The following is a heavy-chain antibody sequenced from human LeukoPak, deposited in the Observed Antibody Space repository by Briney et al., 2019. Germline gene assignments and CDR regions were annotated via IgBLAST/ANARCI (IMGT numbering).Heavy chain of an antibody. V-gene: IGHV3-48*01. CDR1: GFTVSNNY. D-gene: IGHD2-2*01. CDR2: ISSSSSTV. J-gene: IGHJ4*02. Sequence: GGSLRLSCAASGFTVSNNYMRWVRRAPGKGLEWVSYISSSSSTVYYADSVKGRFTISRDNAKNSLYLQMNSLRAEDTAVYYCARNAFVDCSSTSCYYDYWGQGTLVTVSS. CDR3: ARNAFVDCSSTSCYYDY.